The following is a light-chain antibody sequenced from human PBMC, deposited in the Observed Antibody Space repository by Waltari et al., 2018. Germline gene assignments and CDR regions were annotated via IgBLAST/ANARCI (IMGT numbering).Light chain of an antibody. V-gene: IGLV3-1*01. CDR2: QDR. J-gene: IGLJ2*01. Sequence: SYELTQPPSVSVSPGQTASITCSGDKLGDKYACWYQQKPGQSPVVVIYQDRKRPSGIPGRFSGFKSGNTATLTISGTQAMDEADYYCQAWDSSTGVFGGGTKLTVL. CDR3: QAWDSSTGV. CDR1: KLGDKY.